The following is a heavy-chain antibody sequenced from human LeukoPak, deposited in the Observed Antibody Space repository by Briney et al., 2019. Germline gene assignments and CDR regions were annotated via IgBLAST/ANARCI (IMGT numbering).Heavy chain of an antibody. CDR1: GGSFSGYY. V-gene: IGHV4-34*01. CDR3: ARRKRYFDWLPFDY. D-gene: IGHD3-9*01. Sequence: SETLSLTCAVYGGSFSGYYWSWIRQPPGKGLEWIGEINHSGSTNYNPSLKSRVTISVDTSKNQFSLKLSSVTAVDTAVYYCARRKRYFDWLPFDYWGQGTLVTVSS. CDR2: INHSGST. J-gene: IGHJ4*02.